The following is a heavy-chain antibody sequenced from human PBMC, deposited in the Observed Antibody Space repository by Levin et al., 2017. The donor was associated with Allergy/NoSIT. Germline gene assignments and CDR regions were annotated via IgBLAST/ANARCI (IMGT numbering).Heavy chain of an antibody. Sequence: PGGSLRLSCTVSGGPIISYYWSWIRQPPGKGLEWIGYIYYSGSTNYNPSLKSRVTISVDTSKNQFSLKLSSVTAADTAGYYCARLLPSYYDTTGLDYWGQGTLVIVSS. CDR2: IYYSGST. J-gene: IGHJ4*02. D-gene: IGHD3-22*01. CDR1: GGPIISYY. CDR3: ARLLPSYYDTTGLDY. V-gene: IGHV4-59*08.